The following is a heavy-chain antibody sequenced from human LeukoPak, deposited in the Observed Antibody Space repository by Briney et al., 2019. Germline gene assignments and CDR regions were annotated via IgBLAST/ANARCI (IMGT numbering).Heavy chain of an antibody. CDR3: ARDHSTTGMYN. CDR2: TYSGGIT. J-gene: IGHJ4*02. V-gene: IGHV3-53*01. D-gene: IGHD1-26*01. Sequence: GGSLRLSCAASGFTVSSNYISWVRQAPGKGLEWVSVTYSGGITYYVDSVKGRFTISRDNSKNMLYLQMNSLRAEDTAVYYCARDHSTTGMYNWGQGTLVTVSS. CDR1: GFTVSSNY.